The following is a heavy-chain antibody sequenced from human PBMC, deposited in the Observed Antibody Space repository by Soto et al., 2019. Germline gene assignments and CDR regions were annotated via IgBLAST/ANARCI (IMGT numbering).Heavy chain of an antibody. D-gene: IGHD1-1*01. Sequence: VVSLRLSCSSSVFISISYVIHLFLQVPGNWLLWVSRINGDGRITSYADSVKGLFTISRDNSKNTLYLRMNSLRAYDTAVYYCERDQYLEDDDFDIWGQGAMVNVSS. CDR1: VFISISYV. V-gene: IGHV3-74*01. J-gene: IGHJ3*02. CDR3: ERDQYLEDDDFDI. CDR2: INGDGRIT.